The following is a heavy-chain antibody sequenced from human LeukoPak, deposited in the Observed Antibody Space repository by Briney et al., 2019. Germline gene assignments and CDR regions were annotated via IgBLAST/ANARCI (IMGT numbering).Heavy chain of an antibody. CDR3: ARKGDYEVDFDY. V-gene: IGHV1-2*06. CDR2: INPNTGGT. J-gene: IGHJ4*02. Sequence: ASVTVSCTTSGYTFINYFLHWVRQAPGQGLEWMGRINPNTGGTNSAQKFQGRIILTRDTSITTAYMEVARLRSDDTAVYFCARKGDYEVDFDYWGQGTLVTVSS. CDR1: GYTFINYF. D-gene: IGHD4-17*01.